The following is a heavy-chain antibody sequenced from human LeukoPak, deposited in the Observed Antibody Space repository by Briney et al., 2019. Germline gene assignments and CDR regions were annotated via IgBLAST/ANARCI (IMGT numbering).Heavy chain of an antibody. CDR1: GYTFTGYY. CDR3: ARVLYCSGGICYLNY. Sequence: GASVKVSCKASGYTFTGYYIQWVRQAPGQGLEWMGWINPNSGGTSYAQKFQGRVTMTRDTSITTAYMELSSLRFDDTAVYYCARVLYCSGGICYLNYWGQGTLVTVSS. V-gene: IGHV1-2*02. CDR2: INPNSGGT. D-gene: IGHD2-8*02. J-gene: IGHJ4*02.